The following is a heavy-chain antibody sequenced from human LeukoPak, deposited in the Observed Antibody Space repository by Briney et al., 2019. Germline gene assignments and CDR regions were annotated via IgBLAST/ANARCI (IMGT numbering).Heavy chain of an antibody. V-gene: IGHV3-30*18. D-gene: IGHD6-13*01. CDR2: ISHDGSNN. Sequence: QSGGSLRLSCAASGFTFSNYGMHWVRQAPGKGLEWVVVISHDGSNNNYADSVKGRFTISRDNSKNTPYLQMNSLRAEDTAVYYCANAGRDSSSTISCGMDVWGQGTTVTVSS. CDR1: GFTFSNYG. J-gene: IGHJ6*02. CDR3: ANAGRDSSSTISCGMDV.